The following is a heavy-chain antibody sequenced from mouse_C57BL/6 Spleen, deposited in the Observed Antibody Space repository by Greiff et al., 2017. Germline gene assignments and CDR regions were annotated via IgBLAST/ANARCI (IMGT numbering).Heavy chain of an antibody. J-gene: IGHJ4*01. CDR3: ATYYSNYVDAMDY. CDR1: GYSITSGYY. Sequence: VQLQQSGPGLVKPSQSLSLTCSVTGYSITSGYYWNWIRQFPGNKLEWMGYISYDGSNNYNPSLKNRISITRDTSKNQFFLKLNSVTTEDTATYYCATYYSNYVDAMDYWGQGTSVTVSS. D-gene: IGHD2-5*01. V-gene: IGHV3-6*01. CDR2: ISYDGSN.